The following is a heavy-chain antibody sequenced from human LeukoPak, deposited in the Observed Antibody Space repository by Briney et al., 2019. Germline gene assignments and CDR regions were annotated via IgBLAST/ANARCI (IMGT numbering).Heavy chain of an antibody. D-gene: IGHD3-22*01. CDR1: GFTFSSYE. J-gene: IGHJ4*02. CDR3: TRDAVVVVGPGFDV. Sequence: GGSLRLSCIASGFTFSSYEMNWVRQAPGKGLEWVSYISGSGSTIYYADSVKGRFTISRDNAENSLYLQMHSLRAEDTAVYYCTRDAVVVVGPGFDVWGQGTLVTVSS. V-gene: IGHV3-48*03. CDR2: ISGSGSTI.